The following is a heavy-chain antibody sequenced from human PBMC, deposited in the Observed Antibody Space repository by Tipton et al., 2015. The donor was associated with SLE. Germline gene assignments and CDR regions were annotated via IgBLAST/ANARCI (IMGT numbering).Heavy chain of an antibody. D-gene: IGHD5-12*01. Sequence: GSLRLSCAASGSTFSSYSMNWVRQAPGKGLEWVSSISSSSSYIYYADSVKGRFTISRDNAKNSLYLQVNSLRAEDTAVYYCARDRGYNGFDPPGYFDYWGQGTLVTVSS. J-gene: IGHJ4*02. CDR2: ISSSSSYI. CDR1: GSTFSSYS. V-gene: IGHV3-21*01. CDR3: ARDRGYNGFDPPGYFDY.